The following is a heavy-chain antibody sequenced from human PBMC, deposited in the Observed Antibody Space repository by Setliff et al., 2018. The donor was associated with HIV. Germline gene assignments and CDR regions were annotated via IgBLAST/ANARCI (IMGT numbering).Heavy chain of an antibody. Sequence: SETLSLTCGVSGDSIIGIHWWDWVRQPPGKGREWIGEIYHSGSTNYNPSLKIRVTIAVYRSQNQFSLKLNSVTAADTSVYYCARGLGGWAVTFDYWSRGTLVTVSS. J-gene: IGHJ4*02. CDR3: ARGLGGWAVTFDY. CDR1: GDSIIGIHW. D-gene: IGHD6-19*01. CDR2: IYHSGST. V-gene: IGHV4-4*02.